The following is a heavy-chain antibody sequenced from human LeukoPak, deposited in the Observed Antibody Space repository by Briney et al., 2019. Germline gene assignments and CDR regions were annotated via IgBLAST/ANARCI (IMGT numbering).Heavy chain of an antibody. CDR2: IYPGDSNT. J-gene: IGHJ4*02. D-gene: IGHD6-19*01. CDR1: GYSFSNYW. CDR3: ARQTSIAVAGGDY. V-gene: IGHV5-51*01. Sequence: GESLKISCKGSGYSFSNYWIGWVRQMPGKGLEWMGIIYPGDSNTRYSPSFQGQATISADKSISTAYLQWSSLKASDTAMYYCARQTSIAVAGGDYWGQGTLVTVSS.